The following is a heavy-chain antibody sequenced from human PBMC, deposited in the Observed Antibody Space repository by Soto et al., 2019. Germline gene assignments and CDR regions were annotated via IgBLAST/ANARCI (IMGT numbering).Heavy chain of an antibody. CDR1: GFTFSSYS. Sequence: ARGSLRLSCAASGFTFSSYSMNWVRQAPGKGLEWVSSISSSSSYIYYADSVKGRFTISRDNAKNSLYLQMNSLRAEDTAVYYCARDWYSSSSGFDYWGQGTLVTVSS. CDR2: ISSSSSYI. D-gene: IGHD6-6*01. J-gene: IGHJ4*02. V-gene: IGHV3-21*01. CDR3: ARDWYSSSSGFDY.